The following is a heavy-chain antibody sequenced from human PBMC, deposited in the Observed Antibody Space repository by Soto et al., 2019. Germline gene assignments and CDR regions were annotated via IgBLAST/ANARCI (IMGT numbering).Heavy chain of an antibody. D-gene: IGHD6-6*01. CDR3: ARFARSSSMVLS. CDR1: GGSISSSSYY. Sequence: SETLSLTCTVSGGSISSSSYYWGWIRQPPGKGLEWIGSIYYSGSTYYNPSLKSRVTISVDTSKNQFSLKLSSVTAADTAVYYCARFARSSSMVLSWGQGTLVTVSS. CDR2: IYYSGST. J-gene: IGHJ5*02. V-gene: IGHV4-39*01.